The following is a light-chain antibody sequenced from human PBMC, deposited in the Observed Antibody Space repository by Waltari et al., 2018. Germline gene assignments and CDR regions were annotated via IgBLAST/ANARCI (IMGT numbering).Light chain of an antibody. CDR3: HHYYIPPLT. CDR2: DVS. CDR1: QSLAYY. Sequence: EIVLTQSPATLSLSPGERATLSCRASQSLAYYLAWYQQRPGQAPRLLISDVSNRASGIPARFSGSGSGADFTLTIDSLEPEDFAVYYCHHYYIPPLTFGQGTRLEI. J-gene: IGKJ5*01. V-gene: IGKV3-11*01.